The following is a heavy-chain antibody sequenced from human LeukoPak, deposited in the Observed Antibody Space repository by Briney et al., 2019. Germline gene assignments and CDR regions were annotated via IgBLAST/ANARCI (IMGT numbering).Heavy chain of an antibody. CDR1: GFTFSSYA. CDR2: ISYDGSNK. D-gene: IGHD3-3*01. Sequence: PGGSLRLSCAASGFTFSSYAMHRVRQAPGKGLEWVAVISYDGSNKYYADSVKGRFTISRDNSKNTLYLQMNSLRAEDTAVYYCARDRGDFWSGSYYYYYYMDVWGKGTTVTVSS. CDR3: ARDRGDFWSGSYYYYYYMDV. V-gene: IGHV3-30*04. J-gene: IGHJ6*03.